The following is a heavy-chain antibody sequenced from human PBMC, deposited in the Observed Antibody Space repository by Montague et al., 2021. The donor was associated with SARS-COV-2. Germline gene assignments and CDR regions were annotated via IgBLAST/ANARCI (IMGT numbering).Heavy chain of an antibody. CDR3: ARADSSSWYLDWFDP. CDR2: IWYDGSNK. D-gene: IGHD6-13*01. V-gene: IGHV3-33*01. Sequence: SLRLSCAASGFTFSSYGMHWVRQAPGKGLEWVAVIWYDGSNKYYADSVKGRITISRDNSKNTLYLQMNSLRAEDTAVYYCARADSSSWYLDWFDPWGQGTLVTVSS. J-gene: IGHJ5*02. CDR1: GFTFSSYG.